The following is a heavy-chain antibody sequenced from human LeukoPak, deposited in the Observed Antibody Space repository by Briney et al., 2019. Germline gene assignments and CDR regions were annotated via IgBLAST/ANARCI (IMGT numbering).Heavy chain of an antibody. CDR3: ARVEYSSSWSWFDP. Sequence: SSETLSLTCTVSGGSISSYYWSWIRQPPGKGLEWIGYIYYSGSTNYNPSLKSRVTISVDTSKNQFSLKLSSVTAADTAVYYCARVEYSSSWSWFDPWGQGTLVTVSS. D-gene: IGHD6-13*01. J-gene: IGHJ5*02. CDR2: IYYSGST. CDR1: GGSISSYY. V-gene: IGHV4-59*01.